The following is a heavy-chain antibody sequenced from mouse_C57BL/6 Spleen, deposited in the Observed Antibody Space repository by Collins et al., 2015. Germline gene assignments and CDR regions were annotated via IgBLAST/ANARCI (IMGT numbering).Heavy chain of an antibody. CDR2: IFPGSGST. CDR3: ARRYYYGRDYYAMDY. J-gene: IGHJ4*01. D-gene: IGHD1-1*01. CDR1: GYTFTDYY. Sequence: QVQLQQSGPELVKPGASVKISCKASGYTFTDYYINWVKQRPGQGLEWIGWIFPGSGSTYYNEKFKGKATLTVDKSSSTAYMLLSSLTSEDSAVYFCARRYYYGRDYYAMDYWGQGTSVTVSS. V-gene: IGHV1-75*01.